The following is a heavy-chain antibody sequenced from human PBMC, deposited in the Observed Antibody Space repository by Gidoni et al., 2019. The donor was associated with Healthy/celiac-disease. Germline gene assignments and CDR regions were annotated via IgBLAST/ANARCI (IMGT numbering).Heavy chain of an antibody. D-gene: IGHD3-22*01. Sequence: EVQLVESGGGLVQPGRSLRLSCAASGFTFFDYALHWVRQAPGKGLEWVSGISWNSGSIGYADSVKGRFTISRDNAKNSLYLQMNSLRAEDTALYYCAKDLNYYDSSGYYYNAFDIWGQGTMVTVSS. CDR2: ISWNSGSI. CDR1: GFTFFDYA. V-gene: IGHV3-9*01. CDR3: AKDLNYYDSSGYYYNAFDI. J-gene: IGHJ3*02.